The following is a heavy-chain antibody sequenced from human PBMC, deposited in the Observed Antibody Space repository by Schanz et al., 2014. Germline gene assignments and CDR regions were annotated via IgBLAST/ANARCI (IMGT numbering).Heavy chain of an antibody. D-gene: IGHD2-2*02. Sequence: QVLQVQSGSELKKPGASVKVSCTASGYTFVSYSMHWVRQAPGQGLEWMGIINPSGGGTSYALRFQDRVTVTRDTSRSTVYMELSSLRSEDTAVYYCAGTYCSSTSCYTGYYYMDVWGKGTTVTVSS. CDR1: GYTFVSYS. CDR3: AGTYCSSTSCYTGYYYMDV. CDR2: INPSGGGT. J-gene: IGHJ6*03. V-gene: IGHV1-46*01.